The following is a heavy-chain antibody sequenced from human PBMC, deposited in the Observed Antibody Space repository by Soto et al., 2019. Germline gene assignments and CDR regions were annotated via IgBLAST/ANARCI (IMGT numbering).Heavy chain of an antibody. CDR1: GFTVSSNY. CDR2: IYSGGST. Sequence: GGSLRLSCAASGFTVSSNYMSWVRQAPGKGLEWVSVIYSGGSTYYADSVKGRFTISRDNSKNTLYLQMNSLRAEDTAVYYCARAKYYYYDSSGYYPRYYYYYGMDVWGQGTTVTVSS. CDR3: ARAKYYYYDSSGYYPRYYYYYGMDV. J-gene: IGHJ6*02. V-gene: IGHV3-53*01. D-gene: IGHD3-22*01.